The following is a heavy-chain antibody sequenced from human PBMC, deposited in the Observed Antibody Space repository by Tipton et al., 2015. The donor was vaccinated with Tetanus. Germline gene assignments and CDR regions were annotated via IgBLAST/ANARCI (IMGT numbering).Heavy chain of an antibody. CDR1: GYSFNIYW. CDR3: ARHSGGSEIGYYDDMDV. CDR2: IYPADSDI. V-gene: IGHV5-51*01. J-gene: IGHJ6*02. Sequence: QLVQSGAEVKKAGESLKISCKGSGYSFNIYWIAWVRQMPGKGLEWMGIIYPADSDIRNSPSFQGQVTMSVDKSTSTAYLQWRSLKASDSAMYYCARHSGGSEIGYYDDMDVWGQGTTVTVSS. D-gene: IGHD3-10*01.